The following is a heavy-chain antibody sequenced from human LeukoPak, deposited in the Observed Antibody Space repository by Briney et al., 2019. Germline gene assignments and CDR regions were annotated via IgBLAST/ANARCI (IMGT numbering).Heavy chain of an antibody. CDR1: GGTFSKYD. J-gene: IGHJ5*02. V-gene: IGHV1-69*04. CDR3: ARGGDEQLVPDWFDP. D-gene: IGHD6-6*01. CDR2: IIPILGIA. Sequence: SVKVSCKASGGTFSKYDISWVRQAPGQGLEWMGRIIPILGIANYAQKFQGRVTITADKSTSTAYMELSSLRSEDTAVYYCARGGDEQLVPDWFDPWGQGTLVTVSS.